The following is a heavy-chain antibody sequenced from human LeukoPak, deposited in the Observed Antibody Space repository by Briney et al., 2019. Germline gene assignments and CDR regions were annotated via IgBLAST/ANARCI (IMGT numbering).Heavy chain of an antibody. J-gene: IGHJ5*02. CDR1: GGSFSGYY. CDR2: INHSGST. Sequence: SETLSLTCAVYGGSFSGYYWSWIRQPPGKGLEWIGEINHSGSTNYNPSLKSRVTISVDTSKNQFSLKLSSVTAADTAVYYCARPQYSSGWYRASWFDPWGQGTLVTVSS. V-gene: IGHV4-34*01. D-gene: IGHD6-19*01. CDR3: ARPQYSSGWYRASWFDP.